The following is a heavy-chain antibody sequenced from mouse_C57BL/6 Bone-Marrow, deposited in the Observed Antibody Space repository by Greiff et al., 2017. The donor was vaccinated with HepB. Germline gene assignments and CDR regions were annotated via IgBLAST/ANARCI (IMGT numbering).Heavy chain of an antibody. J-gene: IGHJ2*01. V-gene: IGHV8-8*01. CDR2: IWWDDDK. Sequence: LQESGPGILQPSQTLSLTCSFSGFSLSTFGMGVGWIRQPSGKGLEWLAHIWWDDDKYYNPALKSRLTISKDTSKNQVFLKIANVDTADTATYYCARMAYYSNYYFDYWGQGTTLTVSS. CDR3: ARMAYYSNYYFDY. D-gene: IGHD2-5*01. CDR1: GFSLSTFGMG.